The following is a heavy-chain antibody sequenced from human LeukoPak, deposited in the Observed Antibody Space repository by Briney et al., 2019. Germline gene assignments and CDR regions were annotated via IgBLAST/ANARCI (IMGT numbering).Heavy chain of an antibody. CDR2: IIPIFGTA. V-gene: IGHV1-69*05. Sequence: SVKVSCKASGGTFSSYAISWVRRAPGQGLEWMGRIIPIFGTANYAQKFQGRVTITTDESTSTAYMGLSSLRSEDTAVYYCARDLVVAGYNWNGRPTNWFDPWGQGTLVTVSS. CDR1: GGTFSSYA. CDR3: ARDLVVAGYNWNGRPTNWFDP. D-gene: IGHD1-1*01. J-gene: IGHJ5*02.